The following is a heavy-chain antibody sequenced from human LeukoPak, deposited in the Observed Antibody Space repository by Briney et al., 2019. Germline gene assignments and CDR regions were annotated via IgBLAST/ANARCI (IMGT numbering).Heavy chain of an antibody. D-gene: IGHD3-9*01. Sequence: PSETLSLTCTVSGGFISSSIYYWGWIRQPPGKGLEWIGFIYYSGSTYYNPSLKSRVTISVDTSKNQFSLKLSSVTAPDTAMYYCARRSDILSYVFDLWSQGTMVTVSS. J-gene: IGHJ3*01. V-gene: IGHV4-39*01. CDR3: ARRSDILSYVFDL. CDR2: IYYSGST. CDR1: GGFISSSIYY.